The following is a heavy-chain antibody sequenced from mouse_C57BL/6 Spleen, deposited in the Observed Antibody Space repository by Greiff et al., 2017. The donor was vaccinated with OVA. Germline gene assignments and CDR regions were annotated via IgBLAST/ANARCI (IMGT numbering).Heavy chain of an antibody. CDR2: IWRGGST. V-gene: IGHV2-5*01. CDR3: AKIGREAMDY. CDR1: GFSLTSYG. Sequence: VKLVESGPGLVQPSQSLSITCTVSGFSLTSYGVHWVRQSPGKGLEWLGVIWRGGSTDYYAAFMSKLSTPKDNSKSQVFVKTNRLQADDAAIYYCAKIGREAMDYWGQGTSVTVSS. J-gene: IGHJ4*01.